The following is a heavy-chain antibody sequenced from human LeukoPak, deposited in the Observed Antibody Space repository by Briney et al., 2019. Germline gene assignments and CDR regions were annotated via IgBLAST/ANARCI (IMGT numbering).Heavy chain of an antibody. D-gene: IGHD1-26*01. CDR2: INHSGST. CDR1: GGSNSGYY. CDR3: ARATRKTIAGSYVSLWFDP. V-gene: IGHV4-34*01. Sequence: SETLSLTCAVYGGSNSGYYWSLIRQPAGKGLEWIGEINHSGSTNYNPSLKSRVTISVDTSKNQFSLKLSSVTAADTAVYYCARATRKTIAGSYVSLWFDPWGQGTLVTVSS. J-gene: IGHJ5*02.